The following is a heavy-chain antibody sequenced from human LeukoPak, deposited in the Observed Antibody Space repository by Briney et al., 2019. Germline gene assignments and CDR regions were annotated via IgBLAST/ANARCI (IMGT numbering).Heavy chain of an antibody. V-gene: IGHV4-4*07. CDR3: AREVYYYSSGSYYNFDY. CDR1: DASISTYY. D-gene: IGHD3-10*01. Sequence: SETLSLTCTVSDASISTYYWGWIRQPAGKGLEWSGHISSSGNTNYNPSLKSRVTMSVDTSKNHFSLKLTSVTAADTAVYYCAREVYYYSSGSYYNFDYWGQGTLVTVSS. CDR2: ISSSGNT. J-gene: IGHJ4*02.